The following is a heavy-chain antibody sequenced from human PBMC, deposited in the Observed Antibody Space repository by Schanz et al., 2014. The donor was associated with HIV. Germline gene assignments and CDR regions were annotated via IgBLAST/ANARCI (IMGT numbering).Heavy chain of an antibody. CDR3: AKDQGYDFWSGYYNYYNMDV. D-gene: IGHD3-3*01. V-gene: IGHV3-9*01. CDR2: ISWSGKNT. Sequence: EVQLVESGGGWVQPGRSLRLSCTASGFSFDDCAMHWVRQAPGKGLEWVSGISWSGKNTGYADSVRGRFSISRDNAKNSLYLQMNSLRAEDTAVYYCAKDQGYDFWSGYYNYYNMDVWGQGTTVTVSS. J-gene: IGHJ6*02. CDR1: GFSFDDCA.